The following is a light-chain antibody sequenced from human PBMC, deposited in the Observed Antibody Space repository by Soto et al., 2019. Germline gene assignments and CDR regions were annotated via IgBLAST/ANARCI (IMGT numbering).Light chain of an antibody. CDR2: DAS. Sequence: EIVLTQSPATLSLSPGGRATLSCRASQSVSTYLAWYQQKPGQAPRLLIYDASSRATGIPARFSGSGSGTDFTLTISSLEPEDFAVYYCQQRSDWPPTF. V-gene: IGKV3-11*01. CDR3: QQRSDWPPT. J-gene: IGKJ1*01. CDR1: QSVSTY.